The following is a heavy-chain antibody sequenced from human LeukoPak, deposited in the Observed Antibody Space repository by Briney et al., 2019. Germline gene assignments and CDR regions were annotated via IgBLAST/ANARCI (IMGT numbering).Heavy chain of an antibody. J-gene: IGHJ6*03. V-gene: IGHV1-18*01. CDR3: ARDPGYSSSYESYYYYYMHV. CDR2: ISAYNGNT. D-gene: IGHD6-6*01. Sequence: RWASVKVSCKASGYTFTSYGISCVRQAPGQGLEWMGWISAYNGNTNYAQKLQGRVTMTRDMSTSTVYMELSSLRSEDTAVYYCARDPGYSSSYESYYYYYMHVWGKGTTVTVSS. CDR1: GYTFTSYG.